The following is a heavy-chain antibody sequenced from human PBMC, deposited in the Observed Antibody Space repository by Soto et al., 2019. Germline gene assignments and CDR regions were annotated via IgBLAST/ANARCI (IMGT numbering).Heavy chain of an antibody. J-gene: IGHJ4*02. CDR1: GYTFTSYG. CDR2: ISAYNGNT. CDR3: ARALNTYYDFWSGSRYGVFDY. D-gene: IGHD3-3*01. Sequence: ASVKVSCKASGYTFTSYGISWVRQAPGQGLEWMGWISAYNGNTNYAQKLQGRVTMTTDTSTSTAYMELRSLRSDDTAVYYCARALNTYYDFWSGSRYGVFDYWGQGTLVTVSS. V-gene: IGHV1-18*01.